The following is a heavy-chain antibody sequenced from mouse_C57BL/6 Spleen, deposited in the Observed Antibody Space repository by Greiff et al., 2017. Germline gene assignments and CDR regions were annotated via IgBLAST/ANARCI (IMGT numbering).Heavy chain of an antibody. J-gene: IGHJ1*03. D-gene: IGHD2-5*01. CDR1: GFTFSDYG. CDR3: ARPYSNIALDWYFDV. V-gene: IGHV5-17*01. Sequence: EVKLVESGGGLVKPGGSLKLSCAASGFTFSDYGMHWVRQAPEKGLEWVAYISSGSSTIYYADTVKGRFTISRDNAKNTLFLQMTSLRSEDTAMYYCARPYSNIALDWYFDVWGTGTTVTVSS. CDR2: ISSGSSTI.